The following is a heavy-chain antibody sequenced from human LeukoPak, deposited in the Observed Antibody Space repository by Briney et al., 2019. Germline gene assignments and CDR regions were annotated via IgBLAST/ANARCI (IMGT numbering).Heavy chain of an antibody. CDR2: IYTSGST. J-gene: IGHJ6*03. CDR3: ARYSNTWHSPNYYYYMDV. Sequence: SQTLSLTCTVSGGSVSSGTYYWNWIRQPAGKGLEWIGHIYTSGSTNYNPSLKSRVTISLDTSKNQFSLKLSSVTAADTAVYYCARYSNTWHSPNYYYYMDVWGKGTTVSISS. D-gene: IGHD6-13*01. V-gene: IGHV4-61*09. CDR1: GGSVSSGTYY.